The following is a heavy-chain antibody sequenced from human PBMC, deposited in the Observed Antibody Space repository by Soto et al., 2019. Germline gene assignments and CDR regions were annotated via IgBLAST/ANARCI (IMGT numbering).Heavy chain of an antibody. CDR1: DVSIISTTFF. V-gene: IGHV4-39*01. CDR2: IYYSGST. D-gene: IGHD2-21*02. J-gene: IGHJ6*02. Sequence: WETQRHPRSVADVSIISTTFFWVLIRQPPGKGLEWIGNIYYSGSTYYNPSIKSRVSISVDTSKNQFSLNLSSVTAADSAVYYCARGLLGDSDDGGMDVWGQGTTVTVSS. CDR3: ARGLLGDSDDGGMDV.